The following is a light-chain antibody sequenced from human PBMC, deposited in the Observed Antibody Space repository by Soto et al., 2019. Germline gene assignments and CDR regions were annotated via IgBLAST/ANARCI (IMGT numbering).Light chain of an antibody. CDR1: QRLRSNF. J-gene: IGKJ4*01. Sequence: EIVLTQSPGTLSLSPGERATLSCRASQRLRSNFFAWYQQKPGQAPRLLIYGASSRATGIPDRFSGSGSGTDFTLTISRLEPEDFAVYYCEQYDNSPITFGGGTKVELK. V-gene: IGKV3-20*01. CDR2: GAS. CDR3: EQYDNSPIT.